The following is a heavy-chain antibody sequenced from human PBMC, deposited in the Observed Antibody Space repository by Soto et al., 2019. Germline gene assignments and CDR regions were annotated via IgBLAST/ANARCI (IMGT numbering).Heavy chain of an antibody. CDR1: GGSINSGGYC. J-gene: IGHJ4*02. D-gene: IGHD5-18*01. V-gene: IGHV4-31*03. CDR2: ISYGGST. Sequence: QVQLQESGPGLVKPSQTLSLTCTVSGGSINSGGYCWSWIRQHPGKGLDWIGCISYGGSTSYNPSLKSRVTIYGNTYKKQFSLKLTFVTAADTAVYYCSRGILVWGQGALITVSS. CDR3: SRGILV.